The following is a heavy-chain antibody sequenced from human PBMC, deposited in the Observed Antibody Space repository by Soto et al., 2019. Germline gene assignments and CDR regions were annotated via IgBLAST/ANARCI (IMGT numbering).Heavy chain of an antibody. CDR3: SVADSNWFDP. CDR2: IYHSGST. J-gene: IGHJ5*02. Sequence: SETLSLTCTVSGGSISSRSSYWSWIRQPPGKGLEWIGNIYHSGSTYYSPSLESRVTISIDTSKNQFSLRLNSVTATDTAVYYCSVADSNWFDPWGQGTLVTVSS. D-gene: IGHD3-3*01. CDR1: GGSISSRSSY. V-gene: IGHV4-39*01.